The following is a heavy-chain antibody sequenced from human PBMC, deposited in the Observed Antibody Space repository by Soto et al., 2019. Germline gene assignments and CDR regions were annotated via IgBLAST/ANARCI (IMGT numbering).Heavy chain of an antibody. J-gene: IGHJ6*03. CDR1: GFSFTRYA. CDR2: ISGSGGST. CDR3: ARVFSTTPRVLYYYYYMDV. V-gene: IGHV3-23*01. D-gene: IGHD4-17*01. Sequence: WLSLSLACAACGFSFTRYALYCFRQAPGKGLEWVSAISGSGGSTYYADSVKGRFTISRDNSKNTLYLQMNSLRAEDTAVYYCARVFSTTPRVLYYYYYMDVWGKGTTVTVSS.